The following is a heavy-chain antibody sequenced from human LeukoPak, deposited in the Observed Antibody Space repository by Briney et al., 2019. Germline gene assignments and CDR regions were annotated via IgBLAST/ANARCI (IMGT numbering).Heavy chain of an antibody. CDR3: ARDAGSSSVWDV. D-gene: IGHD6-13*01. V-gene: IGHV4-4*02. CDR1: GGSISSSNW. J-gene: IGHJ6*02. Sequence: SGTLSLTCAVSGGSISSSNWWSWVRQPPGKGLEWIGEIYHSGSTNYNPSLKSRVTISVDTSKNQFSLKLSSVTAADTAVYYCARDAGSSSVWDVWGQGTTVTVSS. CDR2: IYHSGST.